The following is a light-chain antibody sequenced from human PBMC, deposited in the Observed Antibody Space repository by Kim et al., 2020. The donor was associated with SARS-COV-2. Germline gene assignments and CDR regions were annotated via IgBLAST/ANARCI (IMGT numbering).Light chain of an antibody. CDR2: GAS. V-gene: IGKV3-15*01. CDR3: QQYNDRLMYT. CDR1: QSVSSN. J-gene: IGKJ2*01. Sequence: EIVMTQSPATLSVSPGERATLSCRASQSVSSNLAWYQQKPGQAPRLLIYGASTRATGIPARFSGSGSGTEFTLTISSLQSEDFAVYYCQQYNDRLMYTFGQGTKLEI.